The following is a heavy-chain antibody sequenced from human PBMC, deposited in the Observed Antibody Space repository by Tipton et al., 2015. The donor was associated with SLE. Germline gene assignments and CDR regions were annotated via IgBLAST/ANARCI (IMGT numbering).Heavy chain of an antibody. J-gene: IGHJ4*02. CDR2: INYSGNT. CDR1: GGSIGVYSYY. V-gene: IGHV4-39*07. D-gene: IGHD1-26*01. CDR3: ARQGVGATGRMFDS. Sequence: TLSLTCTVTGGSIGVYSYYWAWIRQPPGKGLEWVGSINYSGNTYYNPSLKSRLTVSIDTAKSQFSLQSSSVTAADTAVYYCARQGVGATGRMFDSWGQGILVTVSS.